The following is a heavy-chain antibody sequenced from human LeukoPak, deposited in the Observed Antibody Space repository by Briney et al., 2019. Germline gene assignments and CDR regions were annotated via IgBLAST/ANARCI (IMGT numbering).Heavy chain of an antibody. V-gene: IGHV3-7*01. Sequence: GGSLRLSCAASGFTFSDYWMSWVRQPPGKGLEWVANIKHDGSEKYYVDSVKGRFTISRDNAKNSLYLQMNSLRAEDTAVYSCARDSLRYCSGDSCYYNYWGQGTLVTVSS. D-gene: IGHD2-15*01. CDR2: IKHDGSEK. CDR3: ARDSLRYCSGDSCYYNY. CDR1: GFTFSDYW. J-gene: IGHJ4*02.